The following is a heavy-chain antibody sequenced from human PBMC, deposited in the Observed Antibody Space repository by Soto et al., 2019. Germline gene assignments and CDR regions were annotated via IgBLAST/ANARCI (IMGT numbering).Heavy chain of an antibody. CDR1: GGSISSGGYY. J-gene: IGHJ5*02. D-gene: IGHD2-2*01. CDR3: ARGYCSSTSCFDP. Sequence: QVQLQESGPGLVKPSQTLSLTCTVSGGSISSGGYYWSWIRQHPGQGLEWIGYIYYSGSTHYNPSLKSRVTISVDTSKNQFSLKLSSVTAADTAVYYCARGYCSSTSCFDPWGQGTLVTVSS. V-gene: IGHV4-31*03. CDR2: IYYSGST.